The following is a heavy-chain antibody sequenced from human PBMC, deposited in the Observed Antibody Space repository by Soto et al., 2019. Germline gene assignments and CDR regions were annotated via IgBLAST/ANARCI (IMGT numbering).Heavy chain of an antibody. CDR1: GGSFSGYY. Sequence: SETLSLTCAVYGGSFSGYYWSWIRQPPGKGLEWIGEINHSGSTNYNPSLKSRVTISVDTSKNQFSLKLSSVTAADTAVYYCARGRYYDSSGFCYWGQGTMVTVYS. J-gene: IGHJ4*02. CDR3: ARGRYYDSSGFCY. V-gene: IGHV4-34*01. CDR2: INHSGST. D-gene: IGHD3-22*01.